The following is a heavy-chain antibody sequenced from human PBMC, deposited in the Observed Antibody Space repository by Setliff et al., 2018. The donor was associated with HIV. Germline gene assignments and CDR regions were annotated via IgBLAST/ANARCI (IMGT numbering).Heavy chain of an antibody. CDR2: IYTSGST. CDR1: GGSISSGSYY. V-gene: IGHV4-61*02. J-gene: IGHJ4*02. CDR3: ARTLRAAAMGYFDY. D-gene: IGHD5-18*01. Sequence: SETLSLTCTVSGGSISSGSYYWSWIRQPAGKGLEWIGRIYTSGSTKYNPSLKSRVTISVDTSKNQFSLKLTSVTAADTAVYYCARTLRAAAMGYFDYWGQGTLVTVSS.